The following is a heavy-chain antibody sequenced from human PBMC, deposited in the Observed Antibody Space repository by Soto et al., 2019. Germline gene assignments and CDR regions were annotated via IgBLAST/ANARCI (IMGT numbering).Heavy chain of an antibody. J-gene: IGHJ4*02. CDR3: ARGGVATILAY. D-gene: IGHD5-12*01. Sequence: SETLSLTCSVSGASISSDYWSWIRQPPGKGLEWIGYIYYTGSTNYSPSLKSRATMSVDTSRKQFSLNLNSVTPADTAVYYCARGGVATILAYWGQGTLVTVSS. V-gene: IGHV4-59*01. CDR1: GASISSDY. CDR2: IYYTGST.